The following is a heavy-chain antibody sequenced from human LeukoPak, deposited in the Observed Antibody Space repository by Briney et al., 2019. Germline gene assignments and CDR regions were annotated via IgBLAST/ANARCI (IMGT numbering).Heavy chain of an antibody. V-gene: IGHV3-33*01. Sequence: PGGSLRLSCAASGFTFSSYGMHWVRQAPGKGLEWVAVIWYDGSNKYYADSVKGRFTISRDNSKNTLYLQMNSLRAEDTAVYYCARDQWMATTIDYWGQGTLVTVSS. D-gene: IGHD5-24*01. J-gene: IGHJ4*02. CDR2: IWYDGSNK. CDR3: ARDQWMATTIDY. CDR1: GFTFSSYG.